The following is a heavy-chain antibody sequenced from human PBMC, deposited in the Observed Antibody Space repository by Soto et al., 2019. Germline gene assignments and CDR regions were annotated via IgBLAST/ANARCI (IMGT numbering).Heavy chain of an antibody. V-gene: IGHV3-30*03. Sequence: QVQLVESGGGVVQPGRSLRLSCAASGFTFSSYGMHWVRQAPGKGLEWVAVISYDGSNKYYADSVKGRFTISRDNSKNTLYLQMNSLRAEDTAVYYCASLVGALDAFDIWDQGTMVTVSS. D-gene: IGHD1-26*01. CDR2: ISYDGSNK. J-gene: IGHJ3*02. CDR1: GFTFSSYG. CDR3: ASLVGALDAFDI.